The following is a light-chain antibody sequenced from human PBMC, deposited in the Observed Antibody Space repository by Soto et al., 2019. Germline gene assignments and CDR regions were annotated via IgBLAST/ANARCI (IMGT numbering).Light chain of an antibody. J-gene: IGKJ1*01. CDR2: GAS. CDR3: QQYGRSPRT. V-gene: IGKV3-20*01. Sequence: EIVLTQSPGTLSLSPGERATLSCRASQSVSSSYLAWYQQKPGQAPRLLIYGASSRATGIPDRFSGSGSGTDFTLTISRLEPEDFAVYYGQQYGRSPRTLGQGTKVDIK. CDR1: QSVSSSY.